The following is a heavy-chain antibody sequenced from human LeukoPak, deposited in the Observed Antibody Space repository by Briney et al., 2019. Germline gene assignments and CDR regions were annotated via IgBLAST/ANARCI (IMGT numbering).Heavy chain of an antibody. CDR2: ISSSSSTI. CDR1: GFTFSSYG. J-gene: IGHJ4*02. CDR3: ARDPPQDGSGSYDY. Sequence: GGSLRLSCAASGFTFSSYGMTWVRQAPGKGLEWVSYISSSSSTIYYADSVKGRFTISRDNAKNSLYLQLNSLRAEDTAVYYCARDPPQDGSGSYDYWGQGSLVTVSS. V-gene: IGHV3-48*01. D-gene: IGHD3-10*01.